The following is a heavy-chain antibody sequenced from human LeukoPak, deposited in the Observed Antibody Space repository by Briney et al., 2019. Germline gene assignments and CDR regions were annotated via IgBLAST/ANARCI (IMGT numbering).Heavy chain of an antibody. CDR3: ARGTSYSGATFLY. CDR2: IYHSEST. CDR1: GGSIGSFY. J-gene: IGHJ4*02. D-gene: IGHD1-26*01. Sequence: SETLSLTCTVPGGSIGSFYWNWIRQPPGKGLEWIGYIYHSESTNYNPSLKGRVTISADTSKNQFSLKLSSVTAADTAVYYCARGTSYSGATFLYWGQGTLVTVSS. V-gene: IGHV4-59*01.